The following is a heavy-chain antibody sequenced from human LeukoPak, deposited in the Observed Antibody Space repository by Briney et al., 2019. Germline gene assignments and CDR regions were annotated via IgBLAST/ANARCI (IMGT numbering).Heavy chain of an antibody. CDR1: GGTFSSYA. CDR3: AKGRPPYGDYGRFDY. Sequence: SVKVSCKASGGTFSSYAISWVRQAPGQGLEWMGGIIPIFGTANYAQKFQGRVTITADESTSTAYMELSSLRSEDTAVYYCAKGRPPYGDYGRFDYWGQGTLVTVSS. D-gene: IGHD4-17*01. J-gene: IGHJ4*02. CDR2: IIPIFGTA. V-gene: IGHV1-69*01.